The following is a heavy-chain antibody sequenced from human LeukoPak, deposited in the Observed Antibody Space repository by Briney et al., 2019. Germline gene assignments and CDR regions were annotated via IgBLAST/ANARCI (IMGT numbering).Heavy chain of an antibody. V-gene: IGHV3-48*03. J-gene: IGHJ4*02. CDR2: ISRSGSTV. D-gene: IGHD4-17*01. Sequence: GRTLRLFCAASGFTFSSYEMNWVRQAPGKGLEWVSYISRSGSTVYYADSVQGRFTISRDNAKNSLYLQMNSLRAEDTAVYYCARSMVTNYFDHWGQGTLVTVSS. CDR1: GFTFSSYE. CDR3: ARSMVTNYFDH.